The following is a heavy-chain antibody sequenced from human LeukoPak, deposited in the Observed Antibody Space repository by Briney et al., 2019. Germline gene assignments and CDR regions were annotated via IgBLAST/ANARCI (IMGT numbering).Heavy chain of an antibody. CDR3: ARLSKGRYFDYIFDF. D-gene: IGHD3-9*01. CDR1: GGSVSSSTYY. J-gene: IGHJ4*02. Sequence: SSETLSLTCAVSGGSVSSSTYYWGWLRQPPGKGLEWIGNIYYTGSSYYNPSLKSRVTMSVDTSKNQFSLKMNSVTAADTAVYYCARLSKGRYFDYIFDFWGQGTLLTVSS. CDR2: IYYTGSS. V-gene: IGHV4-39*01.